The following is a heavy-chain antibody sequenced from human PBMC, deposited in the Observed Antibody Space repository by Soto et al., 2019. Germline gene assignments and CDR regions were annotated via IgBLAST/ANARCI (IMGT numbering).Heavy chain of an antibody. CDR1: GYTFTSYC. V-gene: IGHV1-18*01. CDR3: ARAYTYYYDSSGYYTYHYFDY. D-gene: IGHD3-22*01. Sequence: GASVNVSCKSSGYTFTSYCISWVRQAPGQGLEWMGWISAYNGNTNYAQKLQGRVTMTTDTSTSTAYMELRSLRSDDTAVYYCARAYTYYYDSSGYYTYHYFDYWGQGTLVTVSS. J-gene: IGHJ4*02. CDR2: ISAYNGNT.